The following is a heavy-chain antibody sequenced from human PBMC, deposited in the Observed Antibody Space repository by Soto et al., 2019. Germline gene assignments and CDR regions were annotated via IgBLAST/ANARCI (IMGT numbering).Heavy chain of an antibody. J-gene: IGHJ6*02. D-gene: IGHD3-3*01. CDR1: GGSFSGYY. CDR3: ASNAYYDFWSGYYRSMDV. CDR2: INHSGST. V-gene: IGHV4-34*01. Sequence: SETLSVTCAVYGGSFSGYYWSWIRQPPWKGLEWIGEINHSGSTNYNPSLKSRVTISVDTSKNQFSLKLSSVTAADTAVYYCASNAYYDFWSGYYRSMDVWGQGTTVTVSS.